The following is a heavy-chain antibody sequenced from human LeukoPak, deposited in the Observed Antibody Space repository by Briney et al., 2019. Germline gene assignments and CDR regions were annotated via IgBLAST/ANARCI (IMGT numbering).Heavy chain of an antibody. CDR2: FYYSGST. CDR1: GGSITSSNYY. D-gene: IGHD3-10*01. J-gene: IGHJ4*02. CDR3: VYYYGSGSVEY. V-gene: IGHV4-39*01. Sequence: PSETLSLTCSVSGGSITSSNYYWGWIRQPPGKGLEWIGSFYYSGSTNYNPSLKSRVTISVDTSKNQFSLKLSSVTAADTAVYYCVYYYGSGSVEYWGQGTLVTVSS.